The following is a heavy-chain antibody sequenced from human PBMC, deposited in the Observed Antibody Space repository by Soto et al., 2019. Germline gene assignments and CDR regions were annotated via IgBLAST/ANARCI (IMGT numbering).Heavy chain of an antibody. D-gene: IGHD3-10*01. CDR2: LSYDGTYK. Sequence: QDHLVQSGGGVVQPGGSLRLACAASGFTFSIFGMHWVRQAPGKGLEWVAVLSYDGTYKYYADSVKGRFTISRDNSENTLFLQMNSLRPEDTAVYYCAKEQAQYGSGSFYGMDVLGQGTAVTV. CDR3: AKEQAQYGSGSFYGMDV. CDR1: GFTFSIFG. J-gene: IGHJ6*02. V-gene: IGHV3-30*18.